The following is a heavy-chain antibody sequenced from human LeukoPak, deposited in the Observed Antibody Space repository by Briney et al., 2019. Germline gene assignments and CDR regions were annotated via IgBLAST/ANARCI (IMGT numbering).Heavy chain of an antibody. CDR2: ISGSGGST. J-gene: IGHJ4*02. Sequence: GGSLRLSCAASGFTFSSYAMSWVRQAPGKGLEWVSAISGSGGSTYYADSVKGRFTISRDDSKNTLYLQMNSLRAEDTAVYYCAKVGTAMVTRPYYFDYWGQGTLVTVPS. V-gene: IGHV3-23*01. CDR3: AKVGTAMVTRPYYFDY. D-gene: IGHD5-18*01. CDR1: GFTFSSYA.